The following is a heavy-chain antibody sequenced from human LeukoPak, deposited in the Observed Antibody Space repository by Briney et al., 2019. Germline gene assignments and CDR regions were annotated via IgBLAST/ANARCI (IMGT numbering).Heavy chain of an antibody. CDR2: IIPIFGTA. Sequence: SSVKVSCKASGGTFTSYAISWVRQAPGQGLEWMGGIIPIFGTANYAQKFQGRVTITADESTSTAYMELSSLRSEDTAVYDCARAEAAGIPAAMPLMWYYYYMDVWGKGTTVTVSS. J-gene: IGHJ6*03. V-gene: IGHV1-69*01. CDR3: ARAEAAGIPAAMPLMWYYYYMDV. CDR1: GGTFTSYA. D-gene: IGHD2-2*01.